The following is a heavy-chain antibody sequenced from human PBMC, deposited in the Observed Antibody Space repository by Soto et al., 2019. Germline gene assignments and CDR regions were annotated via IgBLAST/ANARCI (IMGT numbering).Heavy chain of an antibody. CDR1: EVSISGVDL. CDR2: IYHSGST. J-gene: IGHJ5*02. D-gene: IGHD2-8*01. Sequence: LCHTCTFSEVSISGVDLWSWVRQSPGRGLEWIGEIYHSGSTNYNPSLKSRVTVSVDKSKNQFSLQLTSVTAADTAVYYCATFSGFFTISPFDAWGQG. CDR3: ATFSGFFTISPFDA. V-gene: IGHV4-4*02.